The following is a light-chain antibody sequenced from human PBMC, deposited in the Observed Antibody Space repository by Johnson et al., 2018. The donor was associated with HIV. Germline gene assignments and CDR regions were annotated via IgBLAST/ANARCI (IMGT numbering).Light chain of an antibody. CDR3: GTWDSRLSAGHV. CDR1: NSNIGNNY. J-gene: IGLJ1*01. Sequence: QSVLTQSPSVSAAPGQKVTISCSGSNSNIGNNYVSSHQQLPGTAPKLLIYDNKKRPSGIPDRISGSKSGTSATPGITGLQTGDEADYYCGTWDSRLSAGHVFGTGTKVTVL. CDR2: DNK. V-gene: IGLV1-51*01.